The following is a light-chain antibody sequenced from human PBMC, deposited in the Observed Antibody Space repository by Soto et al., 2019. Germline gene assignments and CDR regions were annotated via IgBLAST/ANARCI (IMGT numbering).Light chain of an antibody. CDR3: QQYNTFPWT. CDR2: DVF. J-gene: IGKJ1*01. V-gene: IGKV1-5*01. CDR1: PSVGSW. Sequence: DIQMTHSPSTLCASGGERFTITCWASPSVGSWLAWYQQEPGKAPRLLIYDVFSLESGVPSRFSGSGSGTEFTLTISNLQPDDFAAYFCQQYNTFPWTFGQGTKVDIK.